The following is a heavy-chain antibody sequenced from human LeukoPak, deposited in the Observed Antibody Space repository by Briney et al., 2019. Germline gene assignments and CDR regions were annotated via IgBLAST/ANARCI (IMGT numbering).Heavy chain of an antibody. D-gene: IGHD3-3*01. Sequence: GGSLRHSCAASGFRFSSDDMNWVRQAPGTGLDWVSGITGGGDNTFYADSVKGRFTIFRDNSKNTVYLQMNSLRVEDTAIYYCARYPSYYDFWSGYNWFDPWGQGTLVTVSS. V-gene: IGHV3-23*01. CDR3: ARYPSYYDFWSGYNWFDP. CDR2: ITGGGDNT. J-gene: IGHJ5*02. CDR1: GFRFSSDD.